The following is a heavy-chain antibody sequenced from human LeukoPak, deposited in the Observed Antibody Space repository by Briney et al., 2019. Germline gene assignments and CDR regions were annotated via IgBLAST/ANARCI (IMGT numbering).Heavy chain of an antibody. V-gene: IGHV4-39*07. J-gene: IGHJ4*02. D-gene: IGHD4-17*01. CDR2: IYYSGST. Sequence: SETPSLTCTVSGGSISSSSYYWGWIRQPPGKGLEWIGSIYYSGSTNYNPSLKSRVTISVDTSKNQFSLKLSSVTAADTAVYYCASRGLTTVTGFSDYWGQGTLVTVSS. CDR1: GGSISSSSYY. CDR3: ASRGLTTVTGFSDY.